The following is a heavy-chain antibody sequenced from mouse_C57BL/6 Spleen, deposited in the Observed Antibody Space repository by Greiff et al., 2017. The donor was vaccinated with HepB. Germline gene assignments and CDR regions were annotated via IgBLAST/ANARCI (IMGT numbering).Heavy chain of an antibody. V-gene: IGHV1-5*01. CDR1: GYTFTSYW. CDR2: IYPGNSDT. Sequence: VQLKESGTVLARPGASVKMSCKTSGYTFTSYWMHWVKQRPGQGLAWIGAIYPGNSDTSYNQKFKGKAKLTAVTSASTAYMELSSLTNEDFAVYYCTRFDYDAGAYYFDYWGQGTTLTVSS. CDR3: TRFDYDAGAYYFDY. J-gene: IGHJ2*01. D-gene: IGHD2-4*01.